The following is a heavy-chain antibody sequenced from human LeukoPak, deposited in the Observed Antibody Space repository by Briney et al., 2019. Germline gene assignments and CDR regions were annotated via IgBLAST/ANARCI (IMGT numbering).Heavy chain of an antibody. V-gene: IGHV3-9*01. CDR1: GFPFDEYA. CDR3: AKDRSRTGLYYYMDV. CDR2: ISWNSGSI. Sequence: GRSLTLSCAASGFPFDEYAMRWVRQAPGKGLEWVSSISWNSGSIAYAGSVKGRFTVSRDNAKNSLHLQMNSLRPEDTALYYCAKDRSRTGLYYYMDVWGKGTTVTVSS. D-gene: IGHD3/OR15-3a*01. J-gene: IGHJ6*03.